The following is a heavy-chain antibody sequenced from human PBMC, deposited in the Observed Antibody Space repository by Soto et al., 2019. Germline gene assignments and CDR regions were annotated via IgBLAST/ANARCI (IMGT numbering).Heavy chain of an antibody. J-gene: IGHJ4*02. CDR2: ISSTTHYI. V-gene: IGHV3-21*06. Sequence: PGGSLRLSCAASGFTFTRYSMNWVRQAPGKGLGWVSSISSTTHYIYYAESMRGRFTISRDNAKNAVYLEMNSLRAEDTAVYYCARESEDLTSNFDYWGQGTLVTVSS. CDR3: ARESEDLTSNFDY. CDR1: GFTFTRYS.